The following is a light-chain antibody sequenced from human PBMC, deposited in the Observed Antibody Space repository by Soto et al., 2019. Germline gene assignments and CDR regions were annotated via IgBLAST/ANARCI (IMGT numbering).Light chain of an antibody. CDR3: SSYAGSDNLV. V-gene: IGLV2-8*01. CDR2: EVS. CDR1: SSDVGAYNS. Sequence: QSALTQPPSASGSPGQSVTISCTGTSSDVGAYNSVSWYQQHPGKAPKLMIYEVSKRPSGVPDRFSGSKSGNTASLTVSAFQAEDEADYYCSSYAGSDNLVFGGGTKLTVL. J-gene: IGLJ2*01.